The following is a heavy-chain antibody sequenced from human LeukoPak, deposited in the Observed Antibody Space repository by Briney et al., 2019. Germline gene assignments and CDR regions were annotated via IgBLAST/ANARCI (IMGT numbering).Heavy chain of an antibody. CDR1: GFTFTSSA. V-gene: IGHV1-58*01. CDR3: AAEGQSIAAAGTSGMDV. D-gene: IGHD6-13*01. J-gene: IGHJ6*02. Sequence: SVTVSCKASGFTFTSSAVQWVRQARGQRLEWIGWIVVGSGNTNYAQKFQERVTITRDMSTSTAYMELSSLRSEDTAVYYCAAEGQSIAAAGTSGMDVWGQGTTVTVSS. CDR2: IVVGSGNT.